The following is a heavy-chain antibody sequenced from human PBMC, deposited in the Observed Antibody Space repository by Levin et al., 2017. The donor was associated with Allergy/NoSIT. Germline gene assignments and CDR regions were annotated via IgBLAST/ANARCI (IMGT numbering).Heavy chain of an antibody. Sequence: PSETLSLTCAVSGGSISSTWWSWVRQPPGKGLEWIGEIYHNGRTKYNPSLKSRVTISVDKSNSQFFLNVNPVTAADTAVSYCARAWEGAAGTRAFDIWGQGTMVTVSS. CDR1: GGSISSTW. D-gene: IGHD6-13*01. V-gene: IGHV4-4*02. CDR2: IYHNGRT. CDR3: ARAWEGAAGTRAFDI. J-gene: IGHJ3*02.